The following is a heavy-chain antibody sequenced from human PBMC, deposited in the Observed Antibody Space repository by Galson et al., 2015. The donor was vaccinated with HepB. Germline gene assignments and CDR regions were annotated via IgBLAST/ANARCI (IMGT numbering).Heavy chain of an antibody. CDR1: GFTFSSYA. D-gene: IGHD2-21*02. J-gene: IGHJ4*02. V-gene: IGHV3-30-3*01. Sequence: SLRLSCAASGFTFSSYAMHWVCQAPGKGLEWVAVISYDGSNKYYADSVKGRFTISRDNSKNTLYLQMNSLRAEDTAVYYCARDGADCGGDCYSSPPFDYWGQGTLVTVSS. CDR3: ARDGADCGGDCYSSPPFDY. CDR2: ISYDGSNK.